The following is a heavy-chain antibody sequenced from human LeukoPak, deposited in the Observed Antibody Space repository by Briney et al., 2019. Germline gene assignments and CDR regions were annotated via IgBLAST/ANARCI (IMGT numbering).Heavy chain of an antibody. CDR2: INWNGGGT. Sequence: PGGSLLLSCAATGFTFKDYGMHWVRPPPGKGLEWVSGINWNGGGTDYADSVKGRFTISRDNDKNSLYLQMTSLSPEDTALYYCAKHLRATNTYIFFGLDVWGQGTTVTVSS. J-gene: IGHJ6*02. V-gene: IGHV3-9*01. CDR3: AKHLRATNTYIFFGLDV. D-gene: IGHD1-26*01. CDR1: GFTFKDYG.